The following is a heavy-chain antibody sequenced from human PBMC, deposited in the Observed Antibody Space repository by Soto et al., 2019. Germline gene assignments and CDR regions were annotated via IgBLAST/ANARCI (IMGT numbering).Heavy chain of an antibody. CDR1: GFTFSSYG. D-gene: IGHD4-4*01. J-gene: IGHJ4*02. Sequence: QVQLVESGGGVVQPGRSLRLSCAASGFTFSSYGMHWVRQAPGKGLEWVASIWFDGSNKYYADSVKGRFTISRDNSKNTLSWQMNSLRAEDTAVYFCARDRRDMTTSPGFDYWGQGTLVTVSS. V-gene: IGHV3-33*01. CDR3: ARDRRDMTTSPGFDY. CDR2: IWFDGSNK.